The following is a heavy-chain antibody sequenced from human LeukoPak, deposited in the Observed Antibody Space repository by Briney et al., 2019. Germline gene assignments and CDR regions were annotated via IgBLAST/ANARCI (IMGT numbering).Heavy chain of an antibody. J-gene: IGHJ4*02. CDR3: AGEDYGTGKFDY. D-gene: IGHD4-17*01. CDR2: ISSKGGST. V-gene: IGHV3-64*01. Sequence: GGSLRLSCAASGFTFSRYTMHWARQAPGKGLEYVSGISSKGGSTYYASSVKGRFTISRDNSENTLYLQMGSLRAEDMAVYYCAGEDYGTGKFDYWGQGTLVIVSS. CDR1: GFTFSRYT.